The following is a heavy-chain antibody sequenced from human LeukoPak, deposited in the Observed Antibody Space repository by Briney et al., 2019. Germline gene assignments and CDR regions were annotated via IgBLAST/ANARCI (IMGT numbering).Heavy chain of an antibody. J-gene: IGHJ4*02. CDR3: ARSLHYYDSSGYYSSTHYFDY. V-gene: IGHV4-39*01. CDR1: GGSISSSSYY. D-gene: IGHD3-22*01. Sequence: SETLSLTCTVSGGSISSSSYYWGWIRQPPGKGLEWTGSIYYSGSTYYNPSLKSRVTISVDTSKNQFSLKLSSVTAADTAVYYCARSLHYYDSSGYYSSTHYFDYWGQGTLVTVSS. CDR2: IYYSGST.